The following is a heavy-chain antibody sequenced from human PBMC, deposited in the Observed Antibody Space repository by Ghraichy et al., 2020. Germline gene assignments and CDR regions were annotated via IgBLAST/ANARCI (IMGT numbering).Heavy chain of an antibody. V-gene: IGHV4-38-2*01. J-gene: IGHJ6*02. CDR1: GYSISSGYY. Sequence: SETLSLTCAVSGYSISSGYYWGWIRQPPGKGLEWIGSIYHSGSTYYNPSLKSRVTISVDTSKNQFSLKLSSVTAADTAVYYCARAAGAAVAGRNELPNYYYYGMDVWGQGTTVTVSS. CDR3: ARAAGAAVAGRNELPNYYYYGMDV. D-gene: IGHD6-19*01. CDR2: IYHSGST.